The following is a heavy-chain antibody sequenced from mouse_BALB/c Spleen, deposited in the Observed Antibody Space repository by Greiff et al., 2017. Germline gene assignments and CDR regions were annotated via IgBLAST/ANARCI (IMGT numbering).Heavy chain of an antibody. CDR2: IDPENGDT. J-gene: IGHJ4*01. CDR3: NALDGYYPAVDY. CDR1: GFNIKDYY. D-gene: IGHD2-3*01. Sequence: VQLKQSGAELVRSGASVKLSCTASGFNIKDYYMHWVKQRPEQGLEWIGWIDPENGDTEYAPKFQGKATMTADTSSNTAYLQLSSLTSEDTAVYYCNALDGYYPAVDYWGQGTSVTVSS. V-gene: IGHV14-4*02.